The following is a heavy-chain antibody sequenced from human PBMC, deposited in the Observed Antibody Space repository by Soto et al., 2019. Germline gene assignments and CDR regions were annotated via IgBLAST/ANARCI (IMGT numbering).Heavy chain of an antibody. Sequence: ASVKVSCKASGYTFTSYDINWVRQATGQGLEWMGWMNPNSGNTGYAQKFQGRVTMTRNTSISTAYMELSSLRSEDTAVYYCARAKPGYLRSYFDYWGQGTLVTVSS. CDR3: ARAKPGYLRSYFDY. CDR1: GYTFTSYD. J-gene: IGHJ4*02. CDR2: MNPNSGNT. D-gene: IGHD2-15*01. V-gene: IGHV1-8*01.